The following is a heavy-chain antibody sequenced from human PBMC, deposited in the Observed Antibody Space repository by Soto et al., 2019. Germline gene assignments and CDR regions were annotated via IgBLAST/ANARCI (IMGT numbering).Heavy chain of an antibody. D-gene: IGHD3-10*01. CDR3: ATVPSYYYGSGSDRYFQH. V-gene: IGHV1-8*01. CDR2: MNPNSGNT. J-gene: IGHJ1*01. Sequence: ASVKVSCKASGYTFTSYDINWVRQATGQGLEWMGWMNPNSGNTGYAQKFQGRVTMTRNTSISTAYMELSSLRSEDTAVYYCATVPSYYYGSGSDRYFQHWGQGTLVTVSS. CDR1: GYTFTSYD.